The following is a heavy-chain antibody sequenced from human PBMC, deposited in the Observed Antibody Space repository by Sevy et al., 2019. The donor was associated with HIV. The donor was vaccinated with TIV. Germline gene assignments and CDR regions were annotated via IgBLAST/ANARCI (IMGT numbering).Heavy chain of an antibody. CDR2: IGSRGSPI. Sequence: GGSLRLSCVVSGFNFNDYDMTWIRQAPVKGLEWVSYIGSRGSPIYYADSVKGRFTISRDNSKNLLSLQMNTLRAEDTAVYYCAASSRWKKGAFEMWGQGTMVTVSS. CDR3: AASSRWKKGAFEM. V-gene: IGHV3-11*01. D-gene: IGHD1-1*01. CDR1: GFNFNDYD. J-gene: IGHJ3*02.